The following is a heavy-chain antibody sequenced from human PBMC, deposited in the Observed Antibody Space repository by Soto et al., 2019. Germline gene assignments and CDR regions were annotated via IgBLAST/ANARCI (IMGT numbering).Heavy chain of an antibody. D-gene: IGHD6-6*01. J-gene: IGHJ4*02. CDR1: GYTFTSYG. CDR2: LSAYNGNK. V-gene: IGHV1-18*01. CDR3: ARDRGSSSVH. Sequence: ASVKVSRKSSGYTFTSYGIRWVRQAPGQVLEWMVCLSAYNGNKKSAQKLQGKGTMHTRQVTSTAYMELRSLRSDDTAVYYCARDRGSSSVHWGQGTLVTVSS.